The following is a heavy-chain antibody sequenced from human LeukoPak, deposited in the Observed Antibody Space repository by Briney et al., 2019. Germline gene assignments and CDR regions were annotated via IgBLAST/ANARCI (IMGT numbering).Heavy chain of an antibody. CDR1: GYTFTSYG. Sequence: ASVKVSCKASGYTFTSYGISWVRQAPGQGLEWMGWISAYNGNTNYAQKLQGRVTMTTDTSTSTAYMELRSLRSDDTAVYYCARVKGGAKHVLVVYATENWFDPWGQGTLVTVSS. D-gene: IGHD2-8*01. CDR3: ARVKGGAKHVLVVYATENWFDP. CDR2: ISAYNGNT. V-gene: IGHV1-18*01. J-gene: IGHJ5*02.